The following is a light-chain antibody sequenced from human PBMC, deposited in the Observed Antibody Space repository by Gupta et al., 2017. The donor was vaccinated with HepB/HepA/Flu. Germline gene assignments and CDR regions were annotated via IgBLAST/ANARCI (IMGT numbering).Light chain of an antibody. CDR2: GAS. V-gene: IGKV3-15*01. J-gene: IGKJ1*01. Sequence: EIVMTQSPGTLSVSPGERATLSCRASQSVNSNLAWYQQKPGQAPRLLIFGASTRATGVPARLSGSGSGIDFTLTISSLQSEDFAVYYCQEYNNWPTWTFGQGTKVEIK. CDR1: QSVNSN. CDR3: QEYNNWPTWT.